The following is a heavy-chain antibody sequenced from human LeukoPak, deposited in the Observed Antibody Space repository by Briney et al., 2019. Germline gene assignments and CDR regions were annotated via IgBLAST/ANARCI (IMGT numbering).Heavy chain of an antibody. J-gene: IGHJ4*02. CDR1: GYTFTSYG. V-gene: IGHV1-18*01. CDR3: ARESHITREDY. D-gene: IGHD1-14*01. CDR2: ISANNGDT. Sequence: ASVKVSCKASGYTFTSYGITWMRQAPGQGLEWMGWISANNGDTDYPQKFQGRVTMTTDTYTTTAYMELRSLRSDVTATYYCARESHITREDYWGQGTLVTVSS.